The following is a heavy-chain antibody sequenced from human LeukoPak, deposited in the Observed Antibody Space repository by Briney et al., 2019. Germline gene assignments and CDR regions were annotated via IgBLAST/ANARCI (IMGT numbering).Heavy chain of an antibody. V-gene: IGHV4-30-2*01. CDR3: ARGGPGWPTLDY. D-gene: IGHD5-24*01. Sequence: PSQTLSLTCTVSGGSISSGGYYWSWIRQPPGKGLEWIGYIYHSGSTYYNPSLKSRVTISVDRSKNQSSLKLGSVTAADTAVYYCARGGPGWPTLDYWGQGTLVTVSS. J-gene: IGHJ4*02. CDR1: GGSISSGGYY. CDR2: IYHSGST.